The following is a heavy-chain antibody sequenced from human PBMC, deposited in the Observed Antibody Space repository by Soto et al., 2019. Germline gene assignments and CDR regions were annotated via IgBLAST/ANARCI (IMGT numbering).Heavy chain of an antibody. CDR3: AIYWALAVRPVALAI. CDR2: INPNSGGT. V-gene: IGHV1-2*02. CDR1: GYTFTGSY. J-gene: IGHJ3*02. Sequence: ASVKVSCKASGYTFTGSYMHWVRQAPGQRLEWMGWINPNSGGTKYSQKFQGRVTITRDTSTSTAYMELSSLRSDDTAVYYCAIYWALAVRPVALAICAQGSMVTVSS. D-gene: IGHD6-19*01.